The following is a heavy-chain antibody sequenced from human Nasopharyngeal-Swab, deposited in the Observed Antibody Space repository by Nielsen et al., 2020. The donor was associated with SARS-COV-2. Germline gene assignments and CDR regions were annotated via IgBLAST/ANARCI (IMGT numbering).Heavy chain of an antibody. D-gene: IGHD3-9*01. V-gene: IGHV1-8*01. CDR2: MYPNSGNT. J-gene: IGHJ6*02. Sequence: WVRQAPGQGLEWMGWMYPNSGNTGYAQNFQGRVTMTRNTSISTAYMELSSLRSEDTAVYYCARVPRLRYFDWLLYSYYYYGMDVWGQGTTVTVSS. CDR3: ARVPRLRYFDWLLYSYYYYGMDV.